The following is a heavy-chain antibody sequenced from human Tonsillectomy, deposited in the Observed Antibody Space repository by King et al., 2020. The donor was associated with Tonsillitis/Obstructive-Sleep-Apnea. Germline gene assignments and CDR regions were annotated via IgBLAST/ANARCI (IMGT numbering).Heavy chain of an antibody. CDR2: IHYRGST. Sequence: QLQESGPGLVKPSQTLSLTFSVSGGPINSAGFYWSWILQYPGKGLGWIGYIHYRGSTYYNPSLESRVTISVDMSKNQFSLKLNSVTAADTAVFYCASSQWEPYYFDYWGQGSLVTVSS. CDR1: GGPINSAGFY. J-gene: IGHJ4*02. CDR3: ASSQWEPYYFDY. V-gene: IGHV4-31*03. D-gene: IGHD1-26*01.